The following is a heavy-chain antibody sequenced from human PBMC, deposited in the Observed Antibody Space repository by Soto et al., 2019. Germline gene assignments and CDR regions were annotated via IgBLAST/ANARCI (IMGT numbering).Heavy chain of an antibody. CDR3: ARDDRWSFDY. CDR1: GFTFSSYA. J-gene: IGHJ4*02. Sequence: QVQLVESGGDVVQPGRSLRLSCAASGFTFSSYAMHWVRQAPGKGLEWVAVISYDGSNKYYADSVKSRFTISSDNSKNTLCLQMNSLRAEDTAVYYCARDDRWSFDYWGQGSLVTVSS. D-gene: IGHD3-22*01. CDR2: ISYDGSNK. V-gene: IGHV3-30-3*01.